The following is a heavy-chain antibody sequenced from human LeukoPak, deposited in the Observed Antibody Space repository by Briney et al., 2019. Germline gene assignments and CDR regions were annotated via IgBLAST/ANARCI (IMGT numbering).Heavy chain of an antibody. CDR3: ARDRGIGIVESRVAFDL. CDR2: IYSNEHT. CDR1: GGSITSFD. Sequence: SETLSLTCSVSGGSITSFDWSWVRQPAGKGLEWIGRIYSNEHTYSNPSLRGRVTISVDKSRNLVSLRLSSVAAADTGVYYCARDRGIGIVESRVAFDLWGQGTMVTVSS. V-gene: IGHV4-4*07. J-gene: IGHJ3*01. D-gene: IGHD3-22*01.